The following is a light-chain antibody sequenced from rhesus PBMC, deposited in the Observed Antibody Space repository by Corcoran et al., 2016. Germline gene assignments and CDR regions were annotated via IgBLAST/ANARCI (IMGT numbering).Light chain of an antibody. CDR3: LQYNSDPFT. Sequence: DIQMTQSPSSLSASVGDRVTITCRASQGISSYLNWYQQKPGKAPKRLIDGACSLESGVPSRFSGSGSGTDFTLTISSLQPEDFATYYCLQYNSDPFTFGPGTKLDIK. V-gene: IGKV1-43*02. J-gene: IGKJ3*01. CDR1: QGISSY. CDR2: GAC.